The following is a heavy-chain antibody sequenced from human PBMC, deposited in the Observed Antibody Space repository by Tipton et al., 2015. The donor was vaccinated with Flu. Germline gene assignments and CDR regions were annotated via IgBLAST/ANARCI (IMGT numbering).Heavy chain of an antibody. V-gene: IGHV4-59*01. CDR3: ARDARYYDFWSGYYPNPTAGMDV. CDR2: IYYSGST. CDR1: GGSISSYY. J-gene: IGHJ6*02. Sequence: TLSLTCTVSGGSISSYYWSWIRQPPGKGLEWIGYIYYSGSTNYNPSLKSRVTISVDTSKNQFSLKLSSVTAADTAVYYCARDARYYDFWSGYYPNPTAGMDVWGQGTTVTVSS. D-gene: IGHD3-3*01.